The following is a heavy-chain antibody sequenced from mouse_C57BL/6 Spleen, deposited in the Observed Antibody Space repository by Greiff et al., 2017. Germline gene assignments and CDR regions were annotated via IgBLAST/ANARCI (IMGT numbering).Heavy chain of an antibody. CDR3: ASGNYDGYLDY. V-gene: IGHV1-19*01. Sequence: EVKLEESGPVLVKPGASVKMSCKASGYTFTDYYMNWVKQSHGKSLEWIGVINPYNGGTSYNQKFKGKATLTVDKSSSTAYMELNSLTSEDSAVYYCASGNYDGYLDYWGQGTTLTVSS. CDR1: GYTFTDYY. J-gene: IGHJ2*01. D-gene: IGHD2-3*01. CDR2: INPYNGGT.